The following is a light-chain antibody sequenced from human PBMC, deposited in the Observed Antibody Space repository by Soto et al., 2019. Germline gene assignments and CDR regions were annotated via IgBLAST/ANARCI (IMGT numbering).Light chain of an antibody. CDR2: GAS. Sequence: QSALTQPASVSGSLGRRITISSTGTSGDVGSYTLVSWYQQHPGKAPKLMIYGASKRPSGVSNRFSGSKSGNTASLTISGLQAEDEADYYCCSYAGSSSYVFGTGTKLTVL. J-gene: IGLJ1*01. CDR1: SGDVGSYTL. CDR3: CSYAGSSSYV. V-gene: IGLV2-23*01.